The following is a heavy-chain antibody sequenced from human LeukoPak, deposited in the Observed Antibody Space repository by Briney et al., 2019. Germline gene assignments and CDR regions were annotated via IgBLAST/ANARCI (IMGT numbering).Heavy chain of an antibody. V-gene: IGHV3-9*01. CDR3: AKGQTVGATSWFDP. D-gene: IGHD1-26*01. CDR1: GFTFDDYA. J-gene: IGHJ5*02. CDR2: ISWNSGSI. Sequence: GRSLRLSCAASGFTFDDYAMHWVRQAPGKGLEWVSGISWNSGSIGYADSVKGRFTISRDNAKNSLYLQMNSLRAEDTALHYCAKGQTVGATSWFDPWGQGTLVTVSS.